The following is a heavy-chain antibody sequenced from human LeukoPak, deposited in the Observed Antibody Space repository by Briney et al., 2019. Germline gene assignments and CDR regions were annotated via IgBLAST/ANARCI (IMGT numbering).Heavy chain of an antibody. Sequence: SGGSLRLSCVASGFTFSSYAMSWVRQAPGKGLEWVSGISGSGGSTYYADSVKGRFTISRDNSANTVYLHMDSLRVDDSALYYCAKDCGTTDYYSSGNYHSWDHNWFDSWGQGTLVTVSS. D-gene: IGHD2-21*01. V-gene: IGHV3-23*01. CDR3: AKDCGTTDYYSSGNYHSWDHNWFDS. CDR2: ISGSGGST. J-gene: IGHJ5*01. CDR1: GFTFSSYA.